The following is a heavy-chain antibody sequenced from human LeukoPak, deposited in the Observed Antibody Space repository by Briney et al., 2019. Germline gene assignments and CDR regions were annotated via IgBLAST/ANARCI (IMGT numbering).Heavy chain of an antibody. D-gene: IGHD3-22*01. Sequence: SETLSLTCTVSGGSISSYYWSWVRQPPGKGLEWIGYIYYSGSTNYNPSLKSRVTISVDTSKNQFSLKLSSVTAADTAVYYCARDVGGRITMIVVVTPGGAFDIWGQGTMVTVSS. CDR1: GGSISSYY. V-gene: IGHV4-59*12. CDR2: IYYSGST. CDR3: ARDVGGRITMIVVVTPGGAFDI. J-gene: IGHJ3*02.